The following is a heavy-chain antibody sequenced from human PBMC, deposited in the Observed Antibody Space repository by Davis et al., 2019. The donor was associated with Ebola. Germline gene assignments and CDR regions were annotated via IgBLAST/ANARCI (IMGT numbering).Heavy chain of an antibody. V-gene: IGHV1-58*01. CDR3: AALRGGNTNSFSPVFRWTPNHSFDQ. Sequence: SVKVSCKAPRFTFSPHAVQWVRQAPGQHLEWIGWIVVGSGNAISAQKFQERVTMTRDMSANIAYMDLGGLRIDDTAVYYCAALRGGNTNSFSPVFRWTPNHSFDQWGQGTLVTVSS. D-gene: IGHD3/OR15-3a*01. CDR2: IVVGSGNA. CDR1: RFTFSPHA. J-gene: IGHJ4*02.